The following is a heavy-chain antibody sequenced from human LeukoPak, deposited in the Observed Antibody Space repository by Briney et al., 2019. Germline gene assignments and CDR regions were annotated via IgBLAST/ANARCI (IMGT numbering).Heavy chain of an antibody. CDR2: IYYSGST. CDR3: ARGAYDSSGYYWVGYYGMDV. CDR1: GGSISSYY. J-gene: IGHJ6*02. Sequence: SETLSLTCTVSGGSISSYYWSWIRQPQGKGLEWIGYIYYSGSTNYNPSLKSRVTISVDTSKNQFSLKLSSVTAADTAVYYCARGAYDSSGYYWVGYYGMDVWGQGTTVTVS. V-gene: IGHV4-59*01. D-gene: IGHD3-22*01.